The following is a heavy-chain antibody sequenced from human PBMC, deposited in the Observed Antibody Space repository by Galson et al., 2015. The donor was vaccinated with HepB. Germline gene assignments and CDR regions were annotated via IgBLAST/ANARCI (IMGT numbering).Heavy chain of an antibody. Sequence: SLRLSCAASRFTFGNTDMTWVRQAPGKGLEWVSGISDNGGSRYYAASVKGRFTISRDNSKNTLSFQMNSLRAEDTAVYYCAKGYGMFDLWGQGTLVTVSS. CDR3: AKGYGMFDL. CDR2: ISDNGGSR. J-gene: IGHJ5*02. V-gene: IGHV3-23*01. D-gene: IGHD4-17*01. CDR1: RFTFGNTD.